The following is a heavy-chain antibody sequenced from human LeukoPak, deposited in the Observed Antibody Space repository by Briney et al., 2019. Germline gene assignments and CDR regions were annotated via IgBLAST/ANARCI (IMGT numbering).Heavy chain of an antibody. CDR3: AREPLAVTSYFDL. D-gene: IGHD4-17*01. Sequence: GGSLRLSCAASGFTFSRYAMSRVRQAPGKGLEWVSAISGSGGSTYYADSVKGRFTISRDNSKTTLYLQMNSLRAEDTAVYCCAREPLAVTSYFDLWGQGTLVTVST. CDR2: ISGSGGST. J-gene: IGHJ4*02. V-gene: IGHV3-23*01. CDR1: GFTFSRYA.